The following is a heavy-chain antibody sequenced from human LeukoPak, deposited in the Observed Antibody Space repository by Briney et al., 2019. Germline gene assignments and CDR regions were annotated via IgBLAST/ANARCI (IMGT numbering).Heavy chain of an antibody. Sequence: SVKVSCKAPGGTFSSYAISWVRQAPGQGLEWMGGIIPIFGTANCAQKFQGRVTITTDESTSTAYMELSSLRSEDTAVYYCARGKEVTMIPRSAFDIWGQGTMVTVSS. V-gene: IGHV1-69*05. D-gene: IGHD3-22*01. J-gene: IGHJ3*02. CDR3: ARGKEVTMIPRSAFDI. CDR2: IIPIFGTA. CDR1: GGTFSSYA.